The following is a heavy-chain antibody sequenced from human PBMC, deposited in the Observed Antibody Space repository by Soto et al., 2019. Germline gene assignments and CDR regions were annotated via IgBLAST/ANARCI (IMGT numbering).Heavy chain of an antibody. D-gene: IGHD3-16*02. CDR1: GFTFSSYC. Sequence: GGSLRLSCAASGFTFSSYCMHWVRQAPCKGLEWVAVIWYDGINKYYADSVKGRFTISRDNSKNTLYLQMNSLRAEDTAVYYFWRDSGAYDYVWGSYRYGSFDYWGQGTLVTVSS. J-gene: IGHJ4*02. CDR2: IWYDGINK. V-gene: IGHV3-33*01. CDR3: WRDSGAYDYVWGSYRYGSFDY.